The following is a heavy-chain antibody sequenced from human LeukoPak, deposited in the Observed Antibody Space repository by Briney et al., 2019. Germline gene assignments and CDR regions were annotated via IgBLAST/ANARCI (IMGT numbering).Heavy chain of an antibody. CDR1: GFTFSSYA. D-gene: IGHD6-13*01. CDR2: ISYDGSNK. CDR3: AKVEGIAAAGKIYYYYGMDV. V-gene: IGHV3-30-3*01. Sequence: GGSLRLSCAASGFTFSSYAMHWVRQAPGKGLEWVAVISYDGSNKYYADSVKGRFTISRDNSKNTLYLQMNSLRAEDTAVYYCAKVEGIAAAGKIYYYYGMDVWGKGTTVTVSS. J-gene: IGHJ6*04.